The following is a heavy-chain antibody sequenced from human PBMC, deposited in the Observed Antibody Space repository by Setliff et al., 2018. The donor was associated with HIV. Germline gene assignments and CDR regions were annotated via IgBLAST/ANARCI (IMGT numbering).Heavy chain of an antibody. Sequence: SETLSLTCTVSGGSISSHYWSWIRQPPGKGLEWIGYTYSSGSTKYHPSLKSRLTISVDTSKKQFSLKLSSVTAADTAVYYCARLGYCSRTTCYGYYHMDVWGKGTTVTV. CDR1: GGSISSHY. D-gene: IGHD2-2*01. J-gene: IGHJ6*03. CDR2: TYSSGST. CDR3: ARLGYCSRTTCYGYYHMDV. V-gene: IGHV4-4*08.